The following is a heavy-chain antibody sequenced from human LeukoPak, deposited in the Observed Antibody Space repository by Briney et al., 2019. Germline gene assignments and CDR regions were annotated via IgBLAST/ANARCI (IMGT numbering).Heavy chain of an antibody. J-gene: IGHJ5*02. D-gene: IGHD3-22*01. CDR3: ASGSYDNSGYRRYNWFDP. Sequence: ASVKVSCKASGYTFTSYGINWVRQAPGQGLEWMGIISPSGIATSYAQKFRGRVTMTRDTSTNTVYMELSSLRSEDTAVYYCASGSYDNSGYRRYNWFDPWGQGTLVTVSS. CDR1: GYTFTSYG. CDR2: ISPSGIAT. V-gene: IGHV1-46*01.